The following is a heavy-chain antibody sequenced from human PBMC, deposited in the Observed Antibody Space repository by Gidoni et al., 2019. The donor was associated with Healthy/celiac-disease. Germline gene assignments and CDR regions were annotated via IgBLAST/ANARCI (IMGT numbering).Heavy chain of an antibody. D-gene: IGHD6-13*01. J-gene: IGHJ6*02. CDR1: GFTFTSSA. CDR3: AADDREAAAGRLAHYYYYGMDV. CDR2: IVGGSGNT. Sequence: QMQLVQSGPEVKKPGTSVKVSCKPSGFTFTSSAVPCVRQARGQRLEWIGWIVGGSGNTNNAQKFQERVTITRDMSTSTAYMELSSLRSEDTAVYYCAADDREAAAGRLAHYYYYGMDVWGQGTTVTVSS. V-gene: IGHV1-58*01.